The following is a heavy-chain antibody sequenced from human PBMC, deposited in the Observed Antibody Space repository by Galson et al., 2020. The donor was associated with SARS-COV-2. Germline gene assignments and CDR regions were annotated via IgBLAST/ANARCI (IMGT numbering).Heavy chain of an antibody. CDR1: GFTFSSYD. CDR3: ARGGRRTMVRGVVNFDY. D-gene: IGHD3-10*01. J-gene: IGHJ4*02. V-gene: IGHV3-13*01. CDR2: IGTAGDN. Sequence: GGSLRLSCAASGFTFSSYDMHWVRQATGKGLEWVSVIGTAGDNYYPGSVKGRFTISRENAKNSLYLQMNSLRAGDTAVYYCARGGRRTMVRGVVNFDYWGQGTLVTVSS.